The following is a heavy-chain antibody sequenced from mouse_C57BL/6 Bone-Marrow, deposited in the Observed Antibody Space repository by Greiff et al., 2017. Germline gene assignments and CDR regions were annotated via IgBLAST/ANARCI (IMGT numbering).Heavy chain of an antibody. Sequence: QVQLKESGAELARPGASVKLSCKASGYTFTSYGISWVKQRTGQGLEWIGEIYPRSGNTYYNEKFKGKATLTADKSSSTAYMELRSLTSEDSSVYFCARGAGTAWFAYWGQGTLVTVSA. CDR1: GYTFTSYG. D-gene: IGHD4-1*01. J-gene: IGHJ3*01. CDR3: ARGAGTAWFAY. V-gene: IGHV1-81*01. CDR2: IYPRSGNT.